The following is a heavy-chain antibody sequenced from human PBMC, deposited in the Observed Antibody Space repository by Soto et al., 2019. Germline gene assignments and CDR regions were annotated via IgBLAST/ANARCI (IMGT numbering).Heavy chain of an antibody. Sequence: SETLSLTCAVYGGSFSSYYWSWIRQPPGKGLEWIGYIYYSGSTNSNPSLKSRVTISVDTSKNQFSLKLSSVTAADTAVYYCARDRRLAAAGKEYYYYGMDVWGQGTTVTVSS. D-gene: IGHD6-13*01. CDR2: IYYSGST. V-gene: IGHV4-59*01. CDR1: GGSFSSYY. J-gene: IGHJ6*02. CDR3: ARDRRLAAAGKEYYYYGMDV.